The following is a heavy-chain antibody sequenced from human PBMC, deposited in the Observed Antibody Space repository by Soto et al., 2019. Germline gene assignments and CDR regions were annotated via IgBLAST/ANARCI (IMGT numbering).Heavy chain of an antibody. J-gene: IGHJ3*02. CDR2: ISAYNGNT. CDR1: GYTCTSYG. V-gene: IGHV1-18*01. Sequence: ASVKVSCKASGYTCTSYGISWVRQAPGQGLEWMGWISAYNGNTNYAQKLQGRVTMTTDTSTSTAYMELRSLRSDDTAVYYCARDLWLRFLEWIPHPPNDALDILGQGTMVRVSS. CDR3: ARDLWLRFLEWIPHPPNDALDI. D-gene: IGHD3-3*01.